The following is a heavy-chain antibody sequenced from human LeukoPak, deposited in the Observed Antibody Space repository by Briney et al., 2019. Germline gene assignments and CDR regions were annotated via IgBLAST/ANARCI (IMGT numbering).Heavy chain of an antibody. CDR1: GGSCSGYY. V-gene: IGHV4-34*01. D-gene: IGHD6-6*01. Sequence: SETLSLNCAVDGGSCSGYYWSWLRQPPGKGREWSGEINHSVSTNYNPSLKSRVTIAVDTSKNQFSLKLSSVTAADTAVYYCARLWGSSSSRGYYYYYYMDVWGKGTTVTVSS. CDR2: INHSVST. CDR3: ARLWGSSSSRGYYYYYYMDV. J-gene: IGHJ6*03.